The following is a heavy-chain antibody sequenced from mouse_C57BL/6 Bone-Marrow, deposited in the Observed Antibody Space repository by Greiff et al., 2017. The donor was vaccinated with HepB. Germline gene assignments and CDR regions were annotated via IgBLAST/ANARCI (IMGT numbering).Heavy chain of an antibody. CDR2: IHPNSGST. V-gene: IGHV1-64*01. D-gene: IGHD2-1*01. J-gene: IGHJ2*01. CDR3: AREAYYGNYYYFDY. Sequence: QVQLQQPGAELVKPGASVKLSCKASGYTFTSYWMHWVKQRPGQGLEWIGMIHPNSGSTNYNEKFKSKATLTVDKSSSTAYMQLSSLTSEDSPVYYCAREAYYGNYYYFDYWGQGTTLTVSS. CDR1: GYTFTSYW.